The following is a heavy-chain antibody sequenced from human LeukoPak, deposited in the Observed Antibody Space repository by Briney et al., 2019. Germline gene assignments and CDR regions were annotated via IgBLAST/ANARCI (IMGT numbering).Heavy chain of an antibody. Sequence: GGSPRLSCAASGFTFSSYWMHWVRQAPGKGLVWVSRINSDGSSTSYADSVKGRFTISRDNAKNTLYLQMNSLRAEDTAVYYCARDRYCSSTSCYAYNWFDPWGQGTLVTVSS. CDR1: GFTFSSYW. V-gene: IGHV3-74*01. CDR2: INSDGSST. D-gene: IGHD2-2*01. CDR3: ARDRYCSSTSCYAYNWFDP. J-gene: IGHJ5*02.